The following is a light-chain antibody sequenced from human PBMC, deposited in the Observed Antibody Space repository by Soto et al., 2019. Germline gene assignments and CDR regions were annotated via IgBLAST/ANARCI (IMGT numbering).Light chain of an antibody. CDR2: GNT. Sequence: QSVLTQPPSMSGAPGQRVTISCSGSDSNIGANYDVHWYKQLPGAAPQVVIYGNTNRPSGVPDRFSGSRSGAYASLAIAGLRADDEADYYCQSFDSTLSASIFGGGTKLTVL. CDR3: QSFDSTLSASI. V-gene: IGLV1-40*01. J-gene: IGLJ2*01. CDR1: DSNIGANYD.